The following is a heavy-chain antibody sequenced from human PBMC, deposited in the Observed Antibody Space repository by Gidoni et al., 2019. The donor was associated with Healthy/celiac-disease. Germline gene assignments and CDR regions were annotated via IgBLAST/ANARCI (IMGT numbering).Heavy chain of an antibody. CDR3: ARGLYSSYRNDYYYYGMDV. Sequence: QVQLVQSGAEVKKPGSSVKVSCKASGGTFSSYAISWVRQAPGQGLEWMGRIIPILGIANYAQKFQGRVTITADKSTSTAYMELSSLRSEDTAVYYCARGLYSSYRNDYYYYGMDVWGQGTTVTVSS. CDR1: GGTFSSYA. CDR2: IIPILGIA. J-gene: IGHJ6*02. D-gene: IGHD6-6*01. V-gene: IGHV1-69*04.